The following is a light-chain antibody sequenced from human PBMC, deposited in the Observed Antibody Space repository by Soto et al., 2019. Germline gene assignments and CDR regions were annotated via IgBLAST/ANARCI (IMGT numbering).Light chain of an antibody. J-gene: IGLJ1*01. Sequence: QSALTQPASVSGSPGQSIAISCIGTSSDIGSYNDVSWYQQHPGKAPKLMIYDVSNRPSGVSDRFSGSKSGNTASLTISGPEAEDDADYYCKAFTTSSTYVFGTGTKLTVL. V-gene: IGLV2-14*01. CDR3: KAFTTSSTYV. CDR1: SSDIGSYND. CDR2: DVS.